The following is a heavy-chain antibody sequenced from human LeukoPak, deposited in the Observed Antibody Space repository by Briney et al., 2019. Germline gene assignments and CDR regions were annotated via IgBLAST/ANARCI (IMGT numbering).Heavy chain of an antibody. V-gene: IGHV3-9*01. CDR3: AKDISRVYCTNGVCGYYYYYGMDV. CDR2: ISWNSRSL. Sequence: CLSPYFPADGFTFDDYPMHWVGHDPGLGLLWLSGISWNSRSLGYAEAVTGRFTISRDNAKNSLYLQMNSLRAEDTALYYCAKDISRVYCTNGVCGYYYYYGMDVWGQGTTVTVSS. CDR1: GFTFDDYP. J-gene: IGHJ6*02. D-gene: IGHD2-8*01.